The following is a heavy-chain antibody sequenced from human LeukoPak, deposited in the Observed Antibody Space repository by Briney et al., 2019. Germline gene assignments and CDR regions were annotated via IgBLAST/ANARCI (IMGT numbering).Heavy chain of an antibody. CDR2: ISGSGGST. V-gene: IGHV3-23*01. D-gene: IGHD3-22*01. Sequence: PGGSLRLSCAASGFTFSSYAMSWVRQAPGKGLEWVSAISGSGGSTYYADSVKGRFTISRDNSKNTLYLQMNSLRAEDTAVYYCAKGDYYDSSGYSHFDYWGQGTLVTVSS. CDR3: AKGDYYDSSGYSHFDY. CDR1: GFTFSSYA. J-gene: IGHJ4*02.